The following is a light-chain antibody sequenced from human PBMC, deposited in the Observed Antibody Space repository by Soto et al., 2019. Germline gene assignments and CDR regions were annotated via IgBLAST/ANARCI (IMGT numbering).Light chain of an antibody. V-gene: IGKV3-20*01. CDR1: QSVSSSY. CDR2: GAS. Sequence: EIVLTQSPGTLSLSPGERATLSCRASQSVSSSYLAWYQQKPGQAPRLLIYGASSRATGIPDRFSGSGSGTDFTITISRLEPEDFAVYYYQQYGSSPVTFGQGTKVEIK. J-gene: IGKJ1*01. CDR3: QQYGSSPVT.